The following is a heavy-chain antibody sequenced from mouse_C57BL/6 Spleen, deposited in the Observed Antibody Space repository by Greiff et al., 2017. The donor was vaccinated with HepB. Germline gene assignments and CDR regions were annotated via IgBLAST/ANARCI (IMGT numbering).Heavy chain of an antibody. V-gene: IGHV1-52*01. CDR1: GYTFTSYW. CDR2: IDPSDSET. Sequence: QVQLQQPGAELVRPGSSVKLSCKASGYTFTSYWMHWVKQRPLQGLEWIGNIDPSDSETHYNQKFKDKATLNVDKSSSTAYMQLSSLTSEDSAVYYCARGRDDYYGSSHWYFDVWGTGTTVTVSS. J-gene: IGHJ1*03. D-gene: IGHD1-1*01. CDR3: ARGRDDYYGSSHWYFDV.